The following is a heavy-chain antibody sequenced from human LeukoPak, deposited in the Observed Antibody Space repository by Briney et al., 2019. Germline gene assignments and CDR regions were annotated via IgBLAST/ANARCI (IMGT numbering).Heavy chain of an antibody. CDR2: ISYDGSNK. CDR3: ARSTMVRGVIFDY. J-gene: IGHJ4*02. D-gene: IGHD3-10*01. Sequence: QAGGSLRLSCAASGFTFSSYAMHWVRQAPGKGLEWVAVISYDGSNKYYADSVKGRFTISRDNSKNTLYLQMNSLRAEDTAVYYCARSTMVRGVIFDYWGQGTLVTASS. CDR1: GFTFSSYA. V-gene: IGHV3-30*04.